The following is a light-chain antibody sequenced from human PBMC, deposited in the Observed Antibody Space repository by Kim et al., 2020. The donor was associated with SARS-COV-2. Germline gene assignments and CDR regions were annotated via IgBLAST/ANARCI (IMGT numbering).Light chain of an antibody. CDR3: QQRSNWPPT. Sequence: LSPGERASHSGRASQSVSSYLAWYQQKPGQAPRLLIYDASNRATGIPARFSGSGSGTDFTLTISSLEPEDFAVYYCQQRSNWPPTFGGGTKVDIK. CDR2: DAS. J-gene: IGKJ4*01. V-gene: IGKV3-11*01. CDR1: QSVSSY.